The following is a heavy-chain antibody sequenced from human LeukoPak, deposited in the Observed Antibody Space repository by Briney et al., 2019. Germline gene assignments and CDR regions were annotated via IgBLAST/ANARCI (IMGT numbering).Heavy chain of an antibody. J-gene: IGHJ4*02. CDR1: GYTFTSYY. CDR3: ARDLYSSSSARLYYFDY. CDR2: INPSGGST. V-gene: IGHV1-46*01. Sequence: ASVKVSCKASGYTFTSYYMHWVRQAPGQGLEWMGIINPSGGSTNYAQKFQGRVTITADKSTSTAYMELSSLRSEDTAVYYCARDLYSSSSARLYYFDYWGQGTLVTVSS. D-gene: IGHD6-6*01.